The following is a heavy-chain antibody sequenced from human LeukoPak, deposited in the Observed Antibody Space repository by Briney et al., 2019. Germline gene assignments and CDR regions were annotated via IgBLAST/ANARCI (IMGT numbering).Heavy chain of an antibody. J-gene: IGHJ4*02. CDR1: GFTFSSYS. Sequence: GGSLRLSCAASGFTFSSYSMNWVRQAPGKGLEWVSSISSSSSYIYYADSVKGRFTTSRDNAKNSLYLQMNSLRAEDTAVYYCARARSYSSSWYEFDYWGQGTLVTVSS. CDR2: ISSSSSYI. CDR3: ARARSYSSSWYEFDY. D-gene: IGHD6-13*01. V-gene: IGHV3-21*01.